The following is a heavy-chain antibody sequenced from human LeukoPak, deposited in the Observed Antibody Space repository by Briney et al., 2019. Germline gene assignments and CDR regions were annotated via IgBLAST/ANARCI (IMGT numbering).Heavy chain of an antibody. Sequence: PQSLSLTCTESGGSVSSSSHYWGWIRQPPGKGLEWIGSIYYTGSTDYNPSHKSLVTISVSTSKNLFSQKLSSVTDADTAVYYCARHRIPAADDAFDIWGQGTMVTVSS. J-gene: IGHJ3*02. D-gene: IGHD6-13*01. CDR2: IYYTGST. CDR3: ARHRIPAADDAFDI. V-gene: IGHV4-39*01. CDR1: GGSVSSSSHY.